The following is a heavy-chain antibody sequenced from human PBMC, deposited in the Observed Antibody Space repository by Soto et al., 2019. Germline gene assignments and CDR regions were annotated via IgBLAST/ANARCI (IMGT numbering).Heavy chain of an antibody. D-gene: IGHD2-2*01. Sequence: SLKVSCKASGGTFSSYAISCVRQAPGQGLEWMGGIIPIFGTANYAQKFQGRVTITADESTSTAYMELSSLRSEDTAVYYCARGYCSSTSCGHYYYYGMDVWGQGTTVTVSS. CDR1: GGTFSSYA. CDR2: IIPIFGTA. V-gene: IGHV1-69*13. J-gene: IGHJ6*02. CDR3: ARGYCSSTSCGHYYYYGMDV.